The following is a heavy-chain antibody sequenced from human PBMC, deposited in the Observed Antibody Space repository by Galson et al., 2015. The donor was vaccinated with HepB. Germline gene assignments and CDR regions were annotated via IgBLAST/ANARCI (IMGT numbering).Heavy chain of an antibody. D-gene: IGHD3-9*01. J-gene: IGHJ4*02. V-gene: IGHV4-34*01. CDR1: GGSFSGYY. CDR2: INHSGST. CDR3: ARGGRVLRYPDY. Sequence: SETLSLTCAVYGGSFSGYYWSWIRQPPGKGLEWIGEINHSGSTNYNPSLKSRVTISVDTSKNQFSLKLSSVTAADTAVYYCARGGRVLRYPDYWGQGTLVTVSS.